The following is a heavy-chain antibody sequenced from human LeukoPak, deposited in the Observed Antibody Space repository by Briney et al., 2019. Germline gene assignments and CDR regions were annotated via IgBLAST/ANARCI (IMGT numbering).Heavy chain of an antibody. CDR1: GYTFAGYF. D-gene: IGHD5-12*01. J-gene: IGHJ6*02. CDR3: ARAKMDTVATTPYYGMDV. Sequence: ASVTVSCKASGYTFAGYFIHWVRQAPGQGLEWMGWINPKSGGTNYAQKFQGGVTMTRDTSIRTAYMELSRLKSDDTAVYYCARAKMDTVATTPYYGMDVWGQGTTVTVSS. V-gene: IGHV1-2*02. CDR2: INPKSGGT.